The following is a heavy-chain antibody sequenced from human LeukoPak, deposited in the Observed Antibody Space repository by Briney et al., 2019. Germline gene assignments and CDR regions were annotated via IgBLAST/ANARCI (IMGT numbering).Heavy chain of an antibody. CDR2: IIPIFGTA. D-gene: IGHD2-2*02. V-gene: IGHV1-69*06. Sequence: GASVTVSCKASGGTFSSDAISWVRQAPGQGLEWMGGIIPIFGTANYAQKLQGRVTITADKSTSTAYMELSSLRSEDTAVYYCARVWVVPAAITPALGWFDPWGQGTLVTVSS. J-gene: IGHJ5*02. CDR3: ARVWVVPAAITPALGWFDP. CDR1: GGTFSSDA.